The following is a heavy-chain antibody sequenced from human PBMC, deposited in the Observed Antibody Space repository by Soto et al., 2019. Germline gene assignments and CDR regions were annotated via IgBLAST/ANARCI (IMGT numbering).Heavy chain of an antibody. CDR1: GFNFGNYA. Sequence: EVQLLESGGGLVQPGVSLEISCGASGFNFGNYAMSWVRQTPGKGPEWVSRVGGTGSDTVYADYVRGRFTISRDNSKMTLYLHMNSLRAEDTAIYFCAKDFIRRNSIYDPSDIWGKGKTVTVSS. V-gene: IGHV3-23*01. CDR3: AKDFIRRNSIYDPSDI. D-gene: IGHD2-21*01. CDR2: VGGTGSDT. J-gene: IGHJ3*02.